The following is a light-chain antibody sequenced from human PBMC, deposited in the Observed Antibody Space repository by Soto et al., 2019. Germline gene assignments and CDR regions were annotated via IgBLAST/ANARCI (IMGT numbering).Light chain of an antibody. V-gene: IGKV3-11*01. Sequence: DIVFTQSPSTLSLSPGERATLSCRASQSVSSYLGWYQQKPGQAPRLLIYDASNRATGIPARFSGSGSGTDFTLTISSLEPEDFAVYYCQQRSNWPPITFGQGTRLEIK. CDR3: QQRSNWPPIT. CDR2: DAS. J-gene: IGKJ5*01. CDR1: QSVSSY.